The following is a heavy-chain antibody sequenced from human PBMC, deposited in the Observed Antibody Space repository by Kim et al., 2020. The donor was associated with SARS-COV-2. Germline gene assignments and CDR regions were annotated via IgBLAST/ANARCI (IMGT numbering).Heavy chain of an antibody. CDR2: VSGDGGTT. V-gene: IGHV3-43*02. CDR3: SKASGWLPRY. Sequence: GGSLRLSCAASGFTFADSVMHWVRQAPGKGLEWVALVSGDGGTTYYADSVKGRFTISRDNSKDSLYLQMNSLRTDDTAFYYCSKASGWLPRYCGHGTRVTLYS. D-gene: IGHD6-19*01. CDR1: GFTFADSV. J-gene: IGHJ4*01.